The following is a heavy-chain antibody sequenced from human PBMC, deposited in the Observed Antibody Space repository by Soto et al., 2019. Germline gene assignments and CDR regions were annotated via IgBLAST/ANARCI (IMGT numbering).Heavy chain of an antibody. D-gene: IGHD6-6*01. CDR1: GYTLTELS. Sequence: ALVKVSCKVSGYTLTELSMHWVRQAPGKGLEWMGGFDPEDGETIYAQKFQGRVTMTEDTSTDTAYMELSSLRSEDTAVYYCATGSGLQLVDAFDIWGQGTMVTVSS. CDR3: ATGSGLQLVDAFDI. CDR2: FDPEDGET. V-gene: IGHV1-24*01. J-gene: IGHJ3*02.